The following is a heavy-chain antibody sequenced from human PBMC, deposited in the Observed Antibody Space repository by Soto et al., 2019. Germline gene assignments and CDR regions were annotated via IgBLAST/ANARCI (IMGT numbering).Heavy chain of an antibody. CDR1: GYAFSQYY. CDR2: INPNSGRT. Sequence: QVQLVQSGAEVKKPGASVKVSCKASGYAFSQYYIHWMRQAPGQGLEWMGWINPNSGRTKFAQNFQGWVTMTRDTSIKTVYMELRGLRSDGTAVYYCARESGGTTATLDYFYFYMDVWGKGTTVTVSS. V-gene: IGHV1-2*04. J-gene: IGHJ6*03. CDR3: ARESGGTTATLDYFYFYMDV. D-gene: IGHD4-17*01.